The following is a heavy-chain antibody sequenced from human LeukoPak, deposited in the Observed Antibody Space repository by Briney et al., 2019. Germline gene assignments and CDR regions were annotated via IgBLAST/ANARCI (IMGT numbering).Heavy chain of an antibody. CDR3: AGGRDGYDDY. Sequence: SQTLSLTCTVSGGSISSGGYYWSWIRQHPGKGLEWIGYIYYSGSTYYNPSLKSRVTISVDTSKNQFSLKLSSVTAADAAVYYCAGGRDGYDDYWGQGTLVTVSS. V-gene: IGHV4-31*03. CDR2: IYYSGST. CDR1: GGSISSGGYY. D-gene: IGHD5-12*01. J-gene: IGHJ4*02.